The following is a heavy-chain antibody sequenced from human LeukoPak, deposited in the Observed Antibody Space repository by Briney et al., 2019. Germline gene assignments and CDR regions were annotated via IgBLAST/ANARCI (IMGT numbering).Heavy chain of an antibody. D-gene: IGHD4-23*01. CDR3: ARESKETTVVPNFYYYYYYMDV. CDR2: ISSSSSYI. J-gene: IGHJ6*03. CDR1: GFTFSSYS. Sequence: TGRSLRLSCAASGFTFSSYSMNWVRQAPGKGLEWVSSISSSSSYIYYADSVKGRFTISRDNAKNSLYLQMNSLRAEDTAVYYCARESKETTVVPNFYYYYYYMDVWGKGTTVTVSS. V-gene: IGHV3-21*01.